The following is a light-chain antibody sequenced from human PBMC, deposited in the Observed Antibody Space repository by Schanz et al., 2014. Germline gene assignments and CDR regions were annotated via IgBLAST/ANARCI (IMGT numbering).Light chain of an antibody. CDR1: QSVSSSY. J-gene: IGKJ1*01. Sequence: EIVLTQSPATLSLSPGERATLSCRASQSVSSSYLAWYQQKPGQAPRLLIYAASSRATGIPDRFSGSGSGTDFTLTISSLQSEDFAVYYCQQYNNWPPWTFGQGTKVEIK. CDR2: AAS. CDR3: QQYNNWPPWT. V-gene: IGKV3D-20*02.